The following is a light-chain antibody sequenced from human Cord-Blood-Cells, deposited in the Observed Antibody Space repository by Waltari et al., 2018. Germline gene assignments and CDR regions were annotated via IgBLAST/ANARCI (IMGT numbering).Light chain of an antibody. Sequence: QSALTQPASVSGSPGQSITISCTGTSSDVGSYNLVSWYQQHPGKAPKLMIYEGSKRPSGVSNRFSGSKSGNTASLPISGLQAEDESDYYCCSYAGSSTFYVFGTGTKVTVL. CDR2: EGS. V-gene: IGLV2-23*01. CDR3: CSYAGSSTFYV. CDR1: SSDVGSYNL. J-gene: IGLJ1*01.